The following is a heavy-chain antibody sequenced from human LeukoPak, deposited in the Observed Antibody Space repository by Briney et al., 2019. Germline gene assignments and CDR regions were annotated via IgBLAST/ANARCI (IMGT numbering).Heavy chain of an antibody. V-gene: IGHV1-18*01. D-gene: IGHD1-26*01. CDR1: GYIFTSYG. CDR2: ISTYNGNT. CDR3: ARVYSGSSSVDY. J-gene: IGHJ4*02. Sequence: ASVKVSCKASGYIFTSYGISWVRQAPGQGLEWMGWISTYNGNTNYAQNLQGRVTMTTDTSTSTAYMELRGLRSDDTAVYYCARVYSGSSSVDYWGQGTLVTASS.